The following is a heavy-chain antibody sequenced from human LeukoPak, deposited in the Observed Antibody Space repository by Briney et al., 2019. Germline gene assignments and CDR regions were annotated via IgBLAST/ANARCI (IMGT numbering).Heavy chain of an antibody. Sequence: GGSLRLSCEASGFTFNTYSMNWARQAPGKGLEWVSTISGSGDSTYYADSVKGRFTISRDNSKKTLDLQMNSLRAEDTAEYYCAKLPGPGKANPPDSWGQGTLVIVSP. D-gene: IGHD3-10*01. J-gene: IGHJ4*02. CDR1: GFTFNTYS. CDR2: ISGSGDST. CDR3: AKLPGPGKANPPDS. V-gene: IGHV3-23*01.